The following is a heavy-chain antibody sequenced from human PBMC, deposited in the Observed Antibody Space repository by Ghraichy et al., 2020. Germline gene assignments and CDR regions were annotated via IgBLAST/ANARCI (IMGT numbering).Heavy chain of an antibody. Sequence: GGSLRLSCAASAFTFSNYAMTWVRQAPGKGLEWVSTIGGSGSRTYYTDSVKGRFTISRDNSKNTLYLQMNSLRAEDTAVYYCAKDRDYYDSSGYYFNDFDIWGQVTPVTVSS. CDR1: AFTFSNYA. V-gene: IGHV3-23*01. CDR2: IGGSGSRT. CDR3: AKDRDYYDSSGYYFNDFDI. J-gene: IGHJ3*02. D-gene: IGHD3-22*01.